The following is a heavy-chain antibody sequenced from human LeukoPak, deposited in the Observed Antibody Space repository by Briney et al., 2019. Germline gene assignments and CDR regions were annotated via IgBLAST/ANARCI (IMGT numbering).Heavy chain of an antibody. D-gene: IGHD2-2*01. CDR1: GFTFDDYG. J-gene: IGHJ6*03. CDR2: INWNGGST. V-gene: IGHV3-20*04. CDR3: ARVPAANHYYYYMDV. Sequence: GGSLRLSCAASGFTFDDYGMSWVRQAPGKGLEWVSGINWNGGSTGYADSVKGRFTTSRDNAKNSLYLQMNSLRAEDTALYYCARVPAANHYYYYMDVWGKGTTVTVSS.